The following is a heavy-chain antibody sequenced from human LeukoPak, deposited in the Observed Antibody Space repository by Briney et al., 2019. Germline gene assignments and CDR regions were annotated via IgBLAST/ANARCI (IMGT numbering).Heavy chain of an antibody. CDR3: ARDIRGNYFDS. D-gene: IGHD3-16*01. J-gene: IGHJ4*02. CDR1: GFIFDDSL. Sequence: PGGSLRLPCVASGFIFDDSLMHWVRQAPGKGLEWISLISRDGSTPYYADSVKGRFTISRDNSKNSLFLQMNSLTPEDTAVYYCARDIRGNYFDSWGQGTLVTVSS. CDR2: ISRDGSTP. V-gene: IGHV3-43*01.